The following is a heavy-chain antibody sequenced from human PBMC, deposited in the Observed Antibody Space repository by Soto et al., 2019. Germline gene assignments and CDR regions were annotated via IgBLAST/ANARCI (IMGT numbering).Heavy chain of an antibody. Sequence: HPGGSLRLSCAASGFTFSRYWMSWVRQAPGKGLEWVANIKQDGSEKYYVDSVKGRFTISRDNAKNSLYLEMNSLRAEDTAVYYCARGYSDSIWASYPLVYWGQGTLVTVSS. D-gene: IGHD3-16*02. V-gene: IGHV3-7*01. CDR2: IKQDGSEK. J-gene: IGHJ4*02. CDR1: GFTFSRYW. CDR3: ARGYSDSIWASYPLVY.